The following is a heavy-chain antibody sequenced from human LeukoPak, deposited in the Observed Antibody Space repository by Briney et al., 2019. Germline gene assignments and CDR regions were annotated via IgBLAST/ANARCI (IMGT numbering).Heavy chain of an antibody. J-gene: IGHJ6*03. V-gene: IGHV1-8*03. CDR3: ARGLLLRYGGGYYLDV. Sequence: GASVKVSCKASGYTFTSFDINWVRQATGQGLEWMGWMNPNSGNTGYAQNFQGRVTITRNTSISTAYMELSSLRSEDTAVYYCARGLLLRYGGGYYLDVWGKGTTVTVSS. CDR1: GYTFTSFD. D-gene: IGHD3-9*01. CDR2: MNPNSGNT.